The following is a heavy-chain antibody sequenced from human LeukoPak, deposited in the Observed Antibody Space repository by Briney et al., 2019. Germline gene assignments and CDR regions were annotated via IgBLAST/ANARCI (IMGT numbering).Heavy chain of an antibody. CDR1: GYTFTSYD. CDR2: MNPNSGNT. D-gene: IGHD2-2*01. Sequence: ASVKVSCKASGYTFTSYDINWVRQATGQGLEWMGWMNPNSGNTGYAQKFQGRVTMTRNTSISTAYMELSSLRSEDTAVYYCARVFRPVVCSSTSCLYTYFDYWGQGTLVTVSS. CDR3: ARVFRPVVCSSTSCLYTYFDY. J-gene: IGHJ4*02. V-gene: IGHV1-8*01.